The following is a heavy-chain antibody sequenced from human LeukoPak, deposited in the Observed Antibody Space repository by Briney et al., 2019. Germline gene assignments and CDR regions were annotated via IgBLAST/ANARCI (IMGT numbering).Heavy chain of an antibody. CDR1: GFTFSDYY. J-gene: IGHJ4*02. CDR3: AREKGSRFDF. Sequence: GGSLRLSCAASGFTFSDYYMSWIRQAPGKGLEWVSYITSGSTTYYADSVKGRFTISRDNAKNSLYLQMNSLRAEDTAVYYCAREKGSRFDFWGQGTLVTVSS. CDR2: ITSGSTT. V-gene: IGHV3-11*01.